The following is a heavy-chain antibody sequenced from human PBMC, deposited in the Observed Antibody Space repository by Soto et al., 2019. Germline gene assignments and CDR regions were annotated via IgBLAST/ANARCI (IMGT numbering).Heavy chain of an antibody. V-gene: IGHV3-30-3*01. Sequence: QVQLVESGGGVVQPGRSLRLSCAASGFTFSSYAMHWVRQAPGKGLEWVAVISYDGSNKYYADSVKGRVTISRDNSKNTLYLQMNSLRAEDTAVYYCARHVRRQLVPVYYYGMDVWGQGTTVTVSS. CDR1: GFTFSSYA. D-gene: IGHD6-6*01. J-gene: IGHJ6*02. CDR3: ARHVRRQLVPVYYYGMDV. CDR2: ISYDGSNK.